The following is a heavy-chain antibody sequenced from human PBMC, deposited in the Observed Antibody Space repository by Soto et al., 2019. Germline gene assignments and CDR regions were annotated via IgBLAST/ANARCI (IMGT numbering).Heavy chain of an antibody. CDR3: ERGVGSSPPRY. D-gene: IGHD3-9*01. J-gene: IGHJ4*02. Sequence: KPSETLSLTCTISGGSISVYYWSWIRQSPRQGLEWIGYVYDNGRPYYSPSLKSRVTISADTSKNQISLKLTSATAADTAVYYCERGVGSSPPRYWGRGTLVTVSS. CDR1: GGSISVYY. V-gene: IGHV4-59*01. CDR2: VYDNGRP.